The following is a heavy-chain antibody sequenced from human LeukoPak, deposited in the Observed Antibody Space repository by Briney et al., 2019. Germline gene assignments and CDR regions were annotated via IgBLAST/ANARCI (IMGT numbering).Heavy chain of an antibody. Sequence: PGGSLRLSCAASGFTFSTYAMNWVRQAPGKGLEWVSAISGSGGSTYYADSVKGRFSISRDNSRNTLYLQMNSLRAEDTAVFYCAKPGYSYGEQDAFDIWAQGPMVPVSS. CDR2: ISGSGGST. CDR1: GFTFSTYA. D-gene: IGHD5-18*01. V-gene: IGHV3-23*01. J-gene: IGHJ3*02. CDR3: AKPGYSYGEQDAFDI.